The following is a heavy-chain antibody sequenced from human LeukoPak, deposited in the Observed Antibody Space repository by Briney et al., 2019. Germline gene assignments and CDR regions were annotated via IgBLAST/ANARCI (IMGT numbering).Heavy chain of an antibody. CDR2: INPISGGT. V-gene: IGHV1-2*06. J-gene: IGHJ4*02. CDR1: GYTFTGYY. CDR3: ARERVYYDSSGYTRGRFDY. Sequence: ASVKVSCKASGYTFTGYYMHWVRQAPGQGLEWMGRINPISGGTNYAQKFQGRVTMTRDTSISTAYMELSRLRSDDTAVYYCARERVYYDSSGYTRGRFDYWGQGTLVTVSS. D-gene: IGHD3-22*01.